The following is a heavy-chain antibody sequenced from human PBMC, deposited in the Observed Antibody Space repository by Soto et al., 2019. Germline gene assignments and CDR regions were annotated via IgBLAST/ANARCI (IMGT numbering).Heavy chain of an antibody. CDR1: GFPLSTYW. V-gene: IGHV3-7*01. D-gene: IGHD3-10*01. J-gene: IGHJ4*02. Sequence: EVQLVESGGALVQPGGSLRLSCAVSGFPLSTYWMIWVRQAPGKGLEWVANINQGGGEKFSVDSVKGRFTISRDNAKKSLFPQMNNLRAEDTAVYYCARMILTGVGGRGYYDYWGQGTLVTVSS. CDR2: INQGGGEK. CDR3: ARMILTGVGGRGYYDY.